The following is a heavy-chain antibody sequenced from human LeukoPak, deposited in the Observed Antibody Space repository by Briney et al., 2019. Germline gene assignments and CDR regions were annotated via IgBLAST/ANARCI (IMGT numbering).Heavy chain of an antibody. V-gene: IGHV1-69*13. D-gene: IGHD3-3*01. CDR2: IIPIFGTA. CDR3: ARDQLDTILGSYYGMDV. J-gene: IGHJ6*02. CDR1: GGTFSSYA. Sequence: SVKVSCKASGGTFSSYAISWVRQAPGQGLEWMRGIIPIFGTANYAQKFQGRVTITADESTSTAYMELSSLRSEDTAVYYCARDQLDTILGSYYGMDVWGQGTTVTVSS.